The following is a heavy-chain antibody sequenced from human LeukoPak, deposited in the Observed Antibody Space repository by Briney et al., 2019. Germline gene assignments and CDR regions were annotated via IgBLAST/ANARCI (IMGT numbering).Heavy chain of an antibody. D-gene: IGHD2-15*01. V-gene: IGHV1-18*01. J-gene: IGHJ4*02. Sequence: ASVKVSCKASGYTFTSYGISWVRQAPGQGLDWMAWISGYNGNTNCAQKFQGRVTMTTDTSTSTVYMEVRSLRSDDTAVYYCARDERSSCRGDSCYYFDYWGQGTLVTVSP. CDR2: ISGYNGNT. CDR1: GYTFTSYG. CDR3: ARDERSSCRGDSCYYFDY.